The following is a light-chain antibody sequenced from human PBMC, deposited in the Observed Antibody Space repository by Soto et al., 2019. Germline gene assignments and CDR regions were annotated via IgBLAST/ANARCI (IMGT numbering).Light chain of an antibody. CDR1: SNIGAG. CDR2: GAS. CDR3: QHFGGTTFT. V-gene: IGKV3-20*01. J-gene: IGKJ5*01. Sequence: VLTQPPSVSGAPGQRVTISCTGSSSNIGAGYDVHWYQQRPGQTPSLLIYGASTRATGIPDRFSGSGSGTHFTLTISRLEPGDFAVYYCQHFGGTTFTFGQGTRLEIK.